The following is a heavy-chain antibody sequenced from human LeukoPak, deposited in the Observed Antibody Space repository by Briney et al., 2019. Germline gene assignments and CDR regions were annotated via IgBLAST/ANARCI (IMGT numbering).Heavy chain of an antibody. CDR2: ISAYNGNT. V-gene: IGHV1-18*01. CDR3: ARDWGYCNITSCYSYNWCDP. Sequence: ASVKVSCKASGYTFTSYGISSVRPAPGQGLEWMGCISAYNGNTNYTQELHGRVSMTTDTAKSKTYMALRSLRSDDAAVYYYARDWGYCNITSCYSYNWCDPGEQGIL. J-gene: IGHJ5*02. D-gene: IGHD2-2*01. CDR1: GYTFTSYG.